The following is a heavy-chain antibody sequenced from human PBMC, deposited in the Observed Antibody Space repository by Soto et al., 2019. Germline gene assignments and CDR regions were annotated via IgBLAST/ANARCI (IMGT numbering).Heavy chain of an antibody. CDR2: INPSGDTT. J-gene: IGHJ4*02. Sequence: ASVKVSCKASGYTFSSYYMHWVRQAPGQGLEWMGIINPSGDTTTYAQKFQGRVTMTRDTSTSTVYMELSSLRSEDTAVYYCARLKSSGYYFSYWGQGTLVTVSS. CDR3: ARLKSSGYYFSY. CDR1: GYTFSSYY. V-gene: IGHV1-46*01. D-gene: IGHD3-22*01.